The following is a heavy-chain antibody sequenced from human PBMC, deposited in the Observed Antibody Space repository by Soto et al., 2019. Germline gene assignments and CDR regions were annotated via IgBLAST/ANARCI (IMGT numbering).Heavy chain of an antibody. CDR3: AREEGKYCSSTSCYFRFDP. J-gene: IGHJ5*02. Sequence: PGGSLRLSCAASGFTFSIYWMIWVHQAPGKGLEWVANIKQDGSEKNYVDSVKGRFTISRDNAKNSVYLQMNSLRAEDTAVYYCAREEGKYCSSTSCYFRFDPWGQGTLVTVSS. D-gene: IGHD2-2*01. CDR1: GFTFSIYW. CDR2: IKQDGSEK. V-gene: IGHV3-7*01.